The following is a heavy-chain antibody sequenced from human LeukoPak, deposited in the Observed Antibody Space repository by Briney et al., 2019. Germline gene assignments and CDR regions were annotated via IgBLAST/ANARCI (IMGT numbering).Heavy chain of an antibody. CDR1: GFTFSSYS. CDR2: ISSSSSYI. V-gene: IGHV3-21*01. D-gene: IGHD6-13*01. CDR3: AKLTDSSSWEFDY. J-gene: IGHJ4*02. Sequence: GGSLRLSCAASGFTFSSYSMNWVRQAPGKGLEWVSSISSSSSYIYYADSVKGRFTISRDNAKNSLYLQMNSLRAEDTAVYYCAKLTDSSSWEFDYWGQGTLVTVSS.